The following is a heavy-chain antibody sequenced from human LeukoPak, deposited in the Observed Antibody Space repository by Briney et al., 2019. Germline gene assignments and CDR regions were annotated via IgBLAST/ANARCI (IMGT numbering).Heavy chain of an antibody. CDR1: AYTFTGYY. J-gene: IGHJ4*02. D-gene: IGHD6-19*01. CDR3: AREGSGWYGNFDY. CDR2: INPDSGGT. Sequence: VASVKVSCKASAYTFTGYYMHWVRPAPGQGLEWMGWINPDSGGTNYAQKFQGRVTMTRDTSISTAYMEVSRLRSDDTAVYYCAREGSGWYGNFDYWGQGTLVTVSS. V-gene: IGHV1-2*02.